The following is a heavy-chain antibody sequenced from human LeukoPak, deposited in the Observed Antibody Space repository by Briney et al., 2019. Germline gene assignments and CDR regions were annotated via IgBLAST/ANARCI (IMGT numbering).Heavy chain of an antibody. Sequence: PGGSLRLSCAASGFTFSSYEMNWVRQAPGKGLEWVSYISSSGSTIYYADSVKGRFTISRDNAKNPLYLQMNSLRAEDTAVYYCAREFSGSYSNYFDYWGQGTLVTVSS. CDR1: GFTFSSYE. V-gene: IGHV3-48*03. J-gene: IGHJ4*02. D-gene: IGHD1-26*01. CDR3: AREFSGSYSNYFDY. CDR2: ISSSGSTI.